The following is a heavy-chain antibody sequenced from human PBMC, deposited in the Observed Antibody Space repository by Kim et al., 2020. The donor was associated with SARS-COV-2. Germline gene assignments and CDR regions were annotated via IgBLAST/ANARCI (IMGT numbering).Heavy chain of an antibody. CDR3: ARPFNYDSSGYRGWWFDP. CDR2: IYPGDSDT. Sequence: GESLKISCKGSGYSFTSYWIGWVRQMPGKGLEWMGIIYPGDSDTRYSPSFQGQVTISADKSISTAYLQWSSLKASDTAMYYCARPFNYDSSGYRGWWFDPWGQGTLVTVSS. J-gene: IGHJ5*02. D-gene: IGHD3-22*01. V-gene: IGHV5-51*01. CDR1: GYSFTSYW.